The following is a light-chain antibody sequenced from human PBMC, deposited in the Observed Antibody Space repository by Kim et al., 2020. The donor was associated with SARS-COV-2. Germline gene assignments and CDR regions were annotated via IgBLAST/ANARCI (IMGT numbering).Light chain of an antibody. Sequence: EIVLTQSPATLSLSPGERATLSCRASQSINIYLAWYQQKRGQAPRLLIYDASNRATGTPARFIGSGSGTDFSLTITSLEPGDFAVYYCQKRNSWPLTFGGGTKVDIK. J-gene: IGKJ4*01. CDR2: DAS. CDR3: QKRNSWPLT. CDR1: QSINIY. V-gene: IGKV3-11*01.